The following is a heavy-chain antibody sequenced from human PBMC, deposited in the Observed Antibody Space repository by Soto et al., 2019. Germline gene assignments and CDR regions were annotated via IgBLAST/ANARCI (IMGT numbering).Heavy chain of an antibody. Sequence: TVSGGSITSGGSFWSWIRQHPGKGPEWIASIGYSGATSYNPSLASRVTISADTYKSQFSLNLRSVTAADTAVYYCARGGASSKCFAPWGQGTLVTVSS. CDR1: GGSITSGGSF. CDR3: ARGGASSKCFAP. CDR2: IGYSGAT. D-gene: IGHD2-15*01. V-gene: IGHV4-31*03. J-gene: IGHJ5*02.